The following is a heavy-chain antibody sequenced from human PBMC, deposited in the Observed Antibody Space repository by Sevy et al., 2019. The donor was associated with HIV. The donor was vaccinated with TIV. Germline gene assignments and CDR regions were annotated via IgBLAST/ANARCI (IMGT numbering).Heavy chain of an antibody. CDR2: IYWDVNT. CDR1: GFSFSTSGVG. D-gene: IGHD3-9*01. J-gene: IGHJ4*02. CDR3: AHRRSKGITIAEIDY. V-gene: IGHV2-5*05. Sequence: SGPTLVKPTQTRTRTCTFSGFSFSTSGVGVGGIRQPPGKAPEWLGMIYWDVNTGYGPSLMDMHTITKDTSKDQVVLRMANMPPVDTVTYYCAHRRSKGITIAEIDYWGQGTLVTVSS.